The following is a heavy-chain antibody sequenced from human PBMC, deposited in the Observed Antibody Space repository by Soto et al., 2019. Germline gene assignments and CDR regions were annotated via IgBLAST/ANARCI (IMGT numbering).Heavy chain of an antibody. D-gene: IGHD3-10*01. Sequence: SVKVSCNASGGTFSSYTISWVRQAPGQGLEWMGRIIPILGIANYAQKFQGRVTITADKFTSTAYMELSSLRSEDTAVYYCARDRGADYGSGSYYTFDYWGQGTLVTVSS. J-gene: IGHJ4*02. CDR3: ARDRGADYGSGSYYTFDY. CDR1: GGTFSSYT. CDR2: IIPILGIA. V-gene: IGHV1-69*04.